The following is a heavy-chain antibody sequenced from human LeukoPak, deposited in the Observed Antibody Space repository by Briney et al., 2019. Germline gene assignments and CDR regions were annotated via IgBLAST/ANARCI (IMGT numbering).Heavy chain of an antibody. CDR2: ISWNSGSI. J-gene: IGHJ6*03. V-gene: IGHV3-9*01. Sequence: GGSLRLSCAASGFTFDDYAMHWVRQAPGKGLEWVSGISWNSGSIGYADSAKGRFTNSRDNAKNSLYLQMNSLRAEDTALYYCARLRYNDFWSGHWKYYYYMDVWGKGTTVTVSS. CDR3: ARLRYNDFWSGHWKYYYYMDV. D-gene: IGHD3-3*01. CDR1: GFTFDDYA.